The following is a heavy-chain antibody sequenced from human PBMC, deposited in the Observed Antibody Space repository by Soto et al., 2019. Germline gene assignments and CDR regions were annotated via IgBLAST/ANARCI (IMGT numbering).Heavy chain of an antibody. V-gene: IGHV5-51*01. CDR1: GYSFTNYW. Sequence: PGESLKISCKGSGYSFTNYWIGWVRQMPGKDLEWIGIIYPEDSETRYSPSFQGLVTISVDKSISTAYLQWSSLKASDTAMYYCARPGVQTGTTEFSYWGQGTLVTVSS. D-gene: IGHD1-1*01. J-gene: IGHJ4*02. CDR3: ARPGVQTGTTEFSY. CDR2: IYPEDSET.